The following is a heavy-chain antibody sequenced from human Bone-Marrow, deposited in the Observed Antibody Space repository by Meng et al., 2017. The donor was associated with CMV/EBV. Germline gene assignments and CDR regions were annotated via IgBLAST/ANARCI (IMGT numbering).Heavy chain of an antibody. D-gene: IGHD6-6*01. J-gene: IGHJ6*02. V-gene: IGHV4-39*07. Sequence: SETLSLTCTVSGGSISSSSYYWGWIRQPPGKGLESIGSIYYSGSTYYNPSLKSRVTISVDTSKNQFSLKLSSVTAADTAVYYCARTYSSSSYYYYGMDVWGQGNTVNVAS. CDR1: GGSISSSSYY. CDR2: IYYSGST. CDR3: ARTYSSSSYYYYGMDV.